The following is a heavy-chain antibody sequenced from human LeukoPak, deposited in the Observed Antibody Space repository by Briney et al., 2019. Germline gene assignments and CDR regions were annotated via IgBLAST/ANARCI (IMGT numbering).Heavy chain of an antibody. V-gene: IGHV3-49*04. CDR3: SRGLTGSQYYFDF. Sequence: GGSLRLSCITSGFSFGDSTLNWVRQPPGKWLEWVALIRSEVRGGTTDYAASVKGRFTISRDDSKSIAYLQMNSLITEDTAVYFCSRGLTGSQYYFDFWGQGTLVTVSS. D-gene: IGHD1-20*01. CDR2: IRSEVRGGTT. J-gene: IGHJ4*02. CDR1: GFSFGDST.